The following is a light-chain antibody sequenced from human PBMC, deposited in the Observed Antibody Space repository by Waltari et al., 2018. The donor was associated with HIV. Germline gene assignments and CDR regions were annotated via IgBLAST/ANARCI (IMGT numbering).Light chain of an antibody. CDR2: GVS. CDR1: QGISYNY. CDR3: QQYASSSFT. J-gene: IGKJ3*01. Sequence: VLTQSTGLLSLSLGDTAIPSCRVSQGISYNYLAWYQQKAGQAPRLPMYGVSTRATGIPDRFSGSGSGTDFTLTISGLEPEDFAVYYCQQYASSSFTFGPGTKVEIK. V-gene: IGKV3-20*01.